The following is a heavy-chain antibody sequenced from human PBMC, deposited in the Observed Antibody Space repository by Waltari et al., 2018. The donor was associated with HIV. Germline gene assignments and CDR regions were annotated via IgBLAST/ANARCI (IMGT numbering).Heavy chain of an antibody. CDR2: INHSGST. D-gene: IGHD6-19*01. J-gene: IGHJ4*02. CDR1: GGSFSGYY. Sequence: QVQLQQWGAGLLKPSETLSLTCAVYGGSFSGYYWSWIRQPPGKGLEWIGEINHSGSTNYNPSLKSRVTISVDTSKNQFSLKLSSVTAADTAVYYCARGSIAVAGTQLYYFDYWGQGTLVTVSS. CDR3: ARGSIAVAGTQLYYFDY. V-gene: IGHV4-34*01.